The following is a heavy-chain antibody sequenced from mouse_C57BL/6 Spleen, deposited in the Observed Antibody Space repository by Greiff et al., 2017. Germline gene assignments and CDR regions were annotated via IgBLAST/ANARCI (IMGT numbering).Heavy chain of an antibody. CDR2: IHPNSGST. D-gene: IGHD1-1*01. CDR3: ARSITTVVASHWYFDV. V-gene: IGHV1-64*01. Sequence: QVQLQQSGAELVKPGASVKLSCKASGYTFTSYWMHWVKQRPGQGLEWIGMIHPNSGSTNYNEKFKSKATLTVDKSSSTAYMQLSSLTSEDSAVYYCARSITTVVASHWYFDVWGTGTTVTVSS. CDR1: GYTFTSYW. J-gene: IGHJ1*03.